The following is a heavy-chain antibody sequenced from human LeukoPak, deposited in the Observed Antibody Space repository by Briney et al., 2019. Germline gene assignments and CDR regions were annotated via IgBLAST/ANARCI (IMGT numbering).Heavy chain of an antibody. V-gene: IGHV3-23*01. CDR1: GFSFSTYP. J-gene: IGHJ5*02. CDR2: ISDSGNNK. D-gene: IGHD3-22*01. CDR3: AGWYDSNGYA. Sequence: GGSLRLSCAASGFSFSTYPMSWVRQAPGKGLDWVSAISDSGNNKQYADSVKGRFTISRDNSKNTLYLQMNNLRVEDTAVYYCAGWYDSNGYAWGQGTLVTVSS.